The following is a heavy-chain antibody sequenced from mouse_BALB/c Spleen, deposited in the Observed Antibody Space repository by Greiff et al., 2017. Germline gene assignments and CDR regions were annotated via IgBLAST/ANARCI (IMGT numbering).Heavy chain of an antibody. V-gene: IGHV1S81*02. J-gene: IGHJ4*01. CDR2: INPSNGRT. CDR1: GYTFTSYW. CDR3: ARRGIYYYGSGDMDY. D-gene: IGHD1-1*01. Sequence: QVQLQQPGAELVKPGASVKLSCKASGYTFTSYWMHWVKQRPGQGLEWIGEINPSNGRTNYNEKFKSKATLTVDKSSSTAYMQLSSLTSEDSAVYYCARRGIYYYGSGDMDYWGQGTSVTVSS.